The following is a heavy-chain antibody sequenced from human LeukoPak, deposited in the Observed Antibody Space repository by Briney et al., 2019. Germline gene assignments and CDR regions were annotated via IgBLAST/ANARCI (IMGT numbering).Heavy chain of an antibody. V-gene: IGHV3-23*01. Sequence: PGGSLRLSCAAPGFTFNTYAMSWVRQPPGKGLDWVSAISGNGGSAYYADSVRGRFTISRDNSKNTLYLQMNSLRAEDTVVYYCARDSGTLTGTATSFDYWGQGTLVTVSS. CDR3: ARDSGTLTGTATSFDY. D-gene: IGHD2-15*01. CDR1: GFTFNTYA. CDR2: ISGNGGSA. J-gene: IGHJ4*02.